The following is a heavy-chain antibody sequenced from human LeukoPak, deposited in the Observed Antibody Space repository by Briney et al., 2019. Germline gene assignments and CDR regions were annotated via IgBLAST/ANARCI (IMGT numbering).Heavy chain of an antibody. CDR1: GVSISSYH. CDR3: ARYRYISGWYSLDY. Sequence: SETLSLTCTVSGVSISSYHWSWIRQSAGKELEWIGRIYIDGNSNYNPSLKSRVTMSVDTSKNQFSLKLSSVTAADTAVYYCARYRYISGWYSLDYWGQGTLVTVSS. J-gene: IGHJ4*02. V-gene: IGHV4-4*07. CDR2: IYIDGNS. D-gene: IGHD6-19*01.